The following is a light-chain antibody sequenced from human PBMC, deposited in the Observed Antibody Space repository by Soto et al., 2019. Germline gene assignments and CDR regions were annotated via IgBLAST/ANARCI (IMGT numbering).Light chain of an antibody. CDR2: GAS. Sequence: EIVLTQSPGTLSLSPGERATLSCSASQSVSSSYLAWYQQKPGRPPRLLIYGASSRATGIPDRFSGSGSGTDFTLTINRLEPEDFAVYFCQQYGSSPHTFGQGTKLEI. CDR3: QQYGSSPHT. CDR1: QSVSSSY. V-gene: IGKV3-20*01. J-gene: IGKJ2*01.